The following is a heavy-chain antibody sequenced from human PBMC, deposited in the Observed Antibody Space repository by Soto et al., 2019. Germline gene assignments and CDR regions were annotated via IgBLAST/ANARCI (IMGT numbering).Heavy chain of an antibody. J-gene: IGHJ6*02. Sequence: SVKVSCKASGGTFSSYAISWVRQAPGQGLEWMGGIIPIFGTANYAQKFQGRVTITADESTSTAYMELSSLRSEDTAVYYCGYSYDRDYYYYGMDVWGQGTTVTVSS. CDR3: GYSYDRDYYYYGMDV. V-gene: IGHV1-69*13. D-gene: IGHD5-18*01. CDR2: IIPIFGTA. CDR1: GGTFSSYA.